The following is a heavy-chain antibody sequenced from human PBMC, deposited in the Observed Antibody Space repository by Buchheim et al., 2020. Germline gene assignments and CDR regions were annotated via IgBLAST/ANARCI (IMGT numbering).Heavy chain of an antibody. V-gene: IGHV3-33*01. J-gene: IGHJ6*02. CDR1: GFTFSNYD. CDR2: IWYDGSKK. CDR3: GRDENYFGMDV. Sequence: QVQLVESGGGVVQPGRSLRLSCAASGFTFSNYDMHWVRQAPGKGLQWVAAIWYDGSKKLYADSVTGRFTISRDDSQNTVYLQMNSLRAEDTAVYFCGRDENYFGMDVWGQGTT.